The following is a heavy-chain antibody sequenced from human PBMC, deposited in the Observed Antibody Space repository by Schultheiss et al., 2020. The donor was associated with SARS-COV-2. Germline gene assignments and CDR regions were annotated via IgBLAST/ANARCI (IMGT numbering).Heavy chain of an antibody. Sequence: GESLKISCAASGFTFSSYAMHWVRQAPGKGLEWVAVISYDGSNKYYADSVKGRFTISRDNSKNTLYLQMSSLRAEDTAVYYCARGAILGVVTGDYWGQGTLVTVSS. D-gene: IGHD3-3*01. J-gene: IGHJ4*02. CDR1: GFTFSSYA. CDR2: ISYDGSNK. CDR3: ARGAILGVVTGDY. V-gene: IGHV3-30*04.